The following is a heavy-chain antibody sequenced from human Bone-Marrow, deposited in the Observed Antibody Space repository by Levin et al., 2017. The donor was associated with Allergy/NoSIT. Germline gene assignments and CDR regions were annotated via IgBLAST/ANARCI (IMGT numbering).Heavy chain of an antibody. J-gene: IGHJ4*02. V-gene: IGHV4-59*01. Sequence: SQTLSLTCTVSGNFLSSKYWTWIRQSPGKGLEWIGYILYGGGTNYNPSLKSRVTISADTSKNEFSPNVRSMTPADTAIYYCATGGTWFEGFYFDNWGQGTLITVSS. CDR2: ILYGGGT. CDR1: GNFLSSKY. D-gene: IGHD3-10*01. CDR3: ATGGTWFEGFYFDN.